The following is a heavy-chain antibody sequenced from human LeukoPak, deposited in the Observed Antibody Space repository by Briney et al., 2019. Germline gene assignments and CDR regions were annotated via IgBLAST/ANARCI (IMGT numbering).Heavy chain of an antibody. V-gene: IGHV1-8*01. CDR1: GYTFTNHD. CDR3: ARDDVGLFDI. Sequence: ASVKVSCKASGYTFTNHDINWVRQASGQGLEWMGWMNPKSGNTGYLQKFQGRVTITTDESTSTAYMELSSLRSEDTAVYYCARDDVGLFDIWGQGTMVTVSS. CDR2: MNPKSGNT. D-gene: IGHD1-26*01. J-gene: IGHJ3*02.